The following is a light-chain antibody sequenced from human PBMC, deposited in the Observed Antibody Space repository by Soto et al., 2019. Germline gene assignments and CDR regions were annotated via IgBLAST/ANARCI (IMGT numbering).Light chain of an antibody. CDR1: KLGDKY. CDR2: QDS. J-gene: IGLJ2*01. CDR3: QAWDSSTSVV. Sequence: VLTQPTSVSVSPGQTASITCSGDKLGDKYACWYQQKPGQSPVLVIYQDSKRPSGIPERFSGSNSGNTATLTISGTQAMDEADYYCQAWDSSTSVVFGGGTKLTVL. V-gene: IGLV3-1*01.